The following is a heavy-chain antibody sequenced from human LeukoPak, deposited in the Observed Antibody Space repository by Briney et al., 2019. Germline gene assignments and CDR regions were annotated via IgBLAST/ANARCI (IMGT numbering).Heavy chain of an antibody. CDR3: ARETATGVSSNWYYDY. Sequence: GGSLRLSCAASGFTFSNYAIHWVRRAPGKGLEYISAITSDGGSTFHAHSLKGRFTISRDNSKNMVYLQMRSLTAEDMAVYYCARETATGVSSNWYYDYWGQGILVTVSS. CDR2: ITSDGGST. D-gene: IGHD6-13*01. V-gene: IGHV3-64*01. CDR1: GFTFSNYA. J-gene: IGHJ4*02.